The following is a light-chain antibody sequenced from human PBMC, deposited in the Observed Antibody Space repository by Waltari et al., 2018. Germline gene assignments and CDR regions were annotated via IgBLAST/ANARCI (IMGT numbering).Light chain of an antibody. CDR2: EVS. Sequence: QSALTQPPSASGSPGQSVTISCTGTSSDVGGYNYVSWYQQHPGKAPKPMIYEVSKRPSGVPDRVFGSKSGNTASLTVSGLRAEDEADYYCSSYAGNNNVVFGGGTKLTVL. CDR1: SSDVGGYNY. V-gene: IGLV2-8*01. CDR3: SSYAGNNNVV. J-gene: IGLJ2*01.